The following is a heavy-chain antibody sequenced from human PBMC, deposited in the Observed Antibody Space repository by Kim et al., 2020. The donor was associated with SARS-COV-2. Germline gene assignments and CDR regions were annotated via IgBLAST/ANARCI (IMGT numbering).Heavy chain of an antibody. CDR2: MNPNSGNT. V-gene: IGHV1-8*01. CDR3: ARGPTFGGVIVPDY. CDR1: GYTFTSYD. J-gene: IGHJ4*02. D-gene: IGHD3-16*02. Sequence: ASVKVSCKASGYTFTSYDINWVRQATGQGLEWMGWMNPNSGNTGYAQKFQGRVTMTRNTSISTAYMELSSLRSEDTAVYYCARGPTFGGVIVPDYWGQGTLVTVSS.